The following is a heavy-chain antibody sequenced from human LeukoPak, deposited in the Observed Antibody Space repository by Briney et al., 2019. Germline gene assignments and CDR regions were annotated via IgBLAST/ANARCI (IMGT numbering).Heavy chain of an antibody. V-gene: IGHV3-23*01. CDR3: AKDKNTGRSASDY. Sequence: GGSLRLSCAASGFTFSSYAMSWVRQAPGMGLEWVSTISGSGGSTYYADSVKGRFTISRDSSQNTLYLQMNSLRAEDTAVYYCAKDKNTGRSASDYWGQGILVTVSS. D-gene: IGHD1-1*01. CDR2: ISGSGGST. J-gene: IGHJ4*02. CDR1: GFTFSSYA.